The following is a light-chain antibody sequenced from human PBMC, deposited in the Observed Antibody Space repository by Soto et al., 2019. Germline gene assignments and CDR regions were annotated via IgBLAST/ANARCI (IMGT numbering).Light chain of an antibody. Sequence: DIRMTQSPSTLSASVGDRVTITCRASQGISGWLAWYQQKPGKAPKLLIYDASSLESGVPSRFSGSGSGTEFTLTISSLRPDDFATYYCQQSYSIPITFGQGTRLDIK. V-gene: IGKV1-5*01. J-gene: IGKJ5*01. CDR3: QQSYSIPIT. CDR2: DAS. CDR1: QGISGW.